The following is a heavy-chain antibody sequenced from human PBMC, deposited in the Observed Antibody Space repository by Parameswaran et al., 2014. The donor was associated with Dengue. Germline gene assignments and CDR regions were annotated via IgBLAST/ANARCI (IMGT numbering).Heavy chain of an antibody. D-gene: IGHD3-9*01. J-gene: IGHJ6*03. CDR3: ARLVLRYFGSYYHYYYMDV. Sequence: WIRQPPGKGLEWIGEINESGSTNYNPSLKSRVTISLDTSKNQFSLNLRSVTATDTAVYYCARLVLRYFGSYYHYYYMDVWGKGTTVTVSS. V-gene: IGHV4-34*01. CDR2: INESGST.